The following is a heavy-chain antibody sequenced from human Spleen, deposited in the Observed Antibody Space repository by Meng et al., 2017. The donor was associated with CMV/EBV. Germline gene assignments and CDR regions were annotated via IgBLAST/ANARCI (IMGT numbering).Heavy chain of an antibody. V-gene: IGHV1-18*01. J-gene: IGHJ6*02. Sequence: WVRQAPGQGLEWMGWISAYNGNTNYAQKLQGRVTMTTDTSTSTAYMELRSLRSDDTAVYYCARLRIGRNLGYCSSTSCRILYGMDVWGQGTTVTVSS. CDR3: ARLRIGRNLGYCSSTSCRILYGMDV. CDR2: ISAYNGNT. D-gene: IGHD2-2*01.